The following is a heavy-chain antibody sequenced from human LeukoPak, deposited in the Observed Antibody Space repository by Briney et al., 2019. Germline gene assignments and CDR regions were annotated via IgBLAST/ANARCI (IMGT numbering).Heavy chain of an antibody. V-gene: IGHV3-74*01. Sequence: PGGSLRLSCAASGFTFSSYWMHWVRQAPGKGLVWVSRISGDGSSTTYAESVKGRFTISRDNAKNTLYLQMNSLRAEDTAVYYCARELPFDYWGQGTLVAVCS. CDR3: ARELPFDY. CDR2: ISGDGSST. CDR1: GFTFSSYW. J-gene: IGHJ4*02.